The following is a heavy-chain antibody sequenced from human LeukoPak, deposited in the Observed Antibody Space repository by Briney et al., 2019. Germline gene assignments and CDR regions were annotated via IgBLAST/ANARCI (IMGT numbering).Heavy chain of an antibody. CDR1: GYTFTGYY. CDR3: ARGRRIVVPAAYQVDP. Sequence: ASVKVSCKASGYTFTGYYMHWVRQAPGQGLEWMGWINPNSGGTDYAQKFQGRVTMTRDTSISTAYMELSRLRSDDTAVYYCARGRRIVVPAAYQVDPWGQGTLVTVSS. CDR2: INPNSGGT. J-gene: IGHJ5*02. V-gene: IGHV1-2*02. D-gene: IGHD2-2*01.